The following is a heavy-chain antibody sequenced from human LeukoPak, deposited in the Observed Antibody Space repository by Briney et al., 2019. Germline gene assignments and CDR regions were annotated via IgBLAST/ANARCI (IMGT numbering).Heavy chain of an antibody. CDR3: ARASAAYNWVDP. CDR1: GGSISSYY. D-gene: IGHD6-13*01. V-gene: IGHV4-4*09. J-gene: IGHJ5*02. CDR2: IYTSGNT. Sequence: SSETLSLTCTVSGGSISSYYWNWIRQPPGKGLEWIGYIYTSGNTNYNPSLKSRVTISVDTSKNQFSLKLTSVTAADTAVYYCARASAAYNWVDPWGQGTLGTVS.